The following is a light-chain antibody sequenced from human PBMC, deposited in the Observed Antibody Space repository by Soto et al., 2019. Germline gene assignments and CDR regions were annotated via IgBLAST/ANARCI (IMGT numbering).Light chain of an antibody. CDR1: QSISIY. J-gene: IGKJ1*01. V-gene: IGKV1-39*01. CDR3: QQSYNSPRAK. CDR2: AAS. Sequence: DIQMTQSPSSLSASVGDRVTITCRASQSISIYLNWYQQKPGKAPKVLIYAASSLQSGVPPRFSGSGSGTDFTLTISSLQPEDFATYFCQQSYNSPRAKFGQWPKVDI.